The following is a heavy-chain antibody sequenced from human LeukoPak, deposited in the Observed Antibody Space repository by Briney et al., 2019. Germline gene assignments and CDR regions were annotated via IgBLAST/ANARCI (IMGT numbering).Heavy chain of an antibody. CDR1: GFTFSDYG. J-gene: IGHJ6*02. V-gene: IGHV3-30*18. CDR3: AKDVVWYTVYFGLDV. D-gene: IGHD2-8*01. Sequence: GGSLRLSCAASGFTFSDYGVHWVRQAPGEGLEWVAVISYDGSNKYYADSVKGRFTISRDTSKNTVYLQMNSLKAEDTAIYFCAKDVVWYTVYFGLDVWGQGTTVTVSS. CDR2: ISYDGSNK.